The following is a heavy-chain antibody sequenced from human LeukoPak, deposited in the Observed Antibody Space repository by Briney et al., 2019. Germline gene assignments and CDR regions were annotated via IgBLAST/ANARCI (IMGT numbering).Heavy chain of an antibody. CDR1: GFSISTYV. D-gene: IGHD3-16*02. J-gene: IGHJ3*02. CDR2: ISGRDGKT. V-gene: IGHV3-23*01. Sequence: GGSLRLSCVASGFSISTYVMTWVRQAPGRGLEWVSDISGRDGKTDYADSVKGRFTISRDNSKNTLYLQMNSLRAEDTAVYYCARGPRLAYDYVWGSYRYGAFDIWGQGTMVTVSS. CDR3: ARGPRLAYDYVWGSYRYGAFDI.